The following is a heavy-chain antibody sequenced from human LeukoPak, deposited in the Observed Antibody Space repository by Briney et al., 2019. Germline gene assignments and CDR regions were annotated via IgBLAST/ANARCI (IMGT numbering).Heavy chain of an antibody. J-gene: IGHJ4*02. V-gene: IGHV1-46*01. CDR2: INPSGGST. D-gene: IGHD2-2*01. CDR1: GYTFTSYY. Sequence: ASVKVSCKASGYTFTSYYMHWVRQAPGQGLEWMGTINPSGGSTSYAQKFQGRVTMTRDTSTSTVYMELSSLRSEDTAVYYCASVYCSSTSCYGFDYWGQGTLVTVSS. CDR3: ASVYCSSTSCYGFDY.